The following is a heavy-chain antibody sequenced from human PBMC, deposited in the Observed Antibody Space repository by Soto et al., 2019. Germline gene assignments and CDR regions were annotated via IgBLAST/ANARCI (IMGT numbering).Heavy chain of an antibody. CDR1: GFTFSNAW. D-gene: IGHD1-7*01. CDR2: IKSKTDGGTT. J-gene: IGHJ4*02. CDR3: TTDWYYVGYFDY. V-gene: IGHV3-15*01. Sequence: GGSLRLSCAASGFTFSNAWMSWVRQAPGKGLEWVGRIKSKTDGGTTDYAAPVKGRFTISRDDSKNTLYLQMNSLKTEDTAVYYFTTDWYYVGYFDYWGQGTLVTVSS.